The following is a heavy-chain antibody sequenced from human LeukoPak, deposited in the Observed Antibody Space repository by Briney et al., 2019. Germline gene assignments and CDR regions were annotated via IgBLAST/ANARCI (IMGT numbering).Heavy chain of an antibody. Sequence: SQTLSLTCTVSGGSISSGNFYWSWIRQPPGKGLEGIGYIYYSGSTYYNPSLKSRVTISVDTSKNQFSLKLSSVTAADTAVYFCARRAMVAATRSYYYGMDVWGQGTTVTVSS. CDR2: IYYSGST. D-gene: IGHD2-15*01. CDR1: GGSISSGNFY. J-gene: IGHJ6*02. CDR3: ARRAMVAATRSYYYGMDV. V-gene: IGHV4-30-4*01.